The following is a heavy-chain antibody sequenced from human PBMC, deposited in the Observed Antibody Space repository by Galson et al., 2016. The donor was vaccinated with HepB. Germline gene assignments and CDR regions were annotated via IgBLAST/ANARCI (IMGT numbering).Heavy chain of an antibody. D-gene: IGHD4-17*01. CDR1: GFTFSSNW. Sequence: SLRLSCATSGFTFSSNWMSWVRQAPGKGLEWVANIKQDGTENYVDSVKGRFTISRDNAKNSLYLQMNSLRAEDTAAYYCARGPDSGDWVDFLDCWGQGTLVTVSS. CDR2: IKQDGTE. V-gene: IGHV3-7*04. J-gene: IGHJ4*02. CDR3: ARGPDSGDWVDFLDC.